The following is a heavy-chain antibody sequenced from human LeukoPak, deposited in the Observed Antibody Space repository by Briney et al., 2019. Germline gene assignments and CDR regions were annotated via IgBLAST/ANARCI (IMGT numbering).Heavy chain of an antibody. D-gene: IGHD2-2*01. V-gene: IGHV4-34*01. Sequence: PSETLSLTCAVYGGSFSGYYWSWIRQPPGKGLEWIGEINHSGSTNYNPSLKSRVTISVDTSKNHFSLKLSSVTAADTAVYYCSLGYCSSTSCQPFDYWGQGTLVTVSS. CDR1: GGSFSGYY. CDR3: SLGYCSSTSCQPFDY. J-gene: IGHJ4*02. CDR2: INHSGST.